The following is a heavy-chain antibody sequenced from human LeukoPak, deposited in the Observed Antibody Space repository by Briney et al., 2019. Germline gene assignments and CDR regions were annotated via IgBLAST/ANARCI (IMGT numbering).Heavy chain of an antibody. D-gene: IGHD1-26*01. V-gene: IGHV1-18*01. CDR3: ASGWVGATRSSAFDI. CDR1: GYTFTSYG. J-gene: IGHJ3*02. CDR2: ISAYNGNT. Sequence: ASVKVSCKASGYTFTSYGISWVRQAPGQGLEWMGWISAYNGNTNYAQKLQGRVTMTTDTSTSTAYMELRSLRSDDTAVYYCASGWVGATRSSAFDIWGQGTMVTVSS.